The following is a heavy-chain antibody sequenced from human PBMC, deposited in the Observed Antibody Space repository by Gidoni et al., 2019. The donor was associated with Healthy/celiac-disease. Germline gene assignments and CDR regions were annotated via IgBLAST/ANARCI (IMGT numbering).Heavy chain of an antibody. Sequence: QVQLVESGGGVVQPGRSLRLSCAASGCTFSSYAMHWVRQAPGKGLDWVAVISYDGSNKYYADSVKGRFTISRDNSKNTLYLQMNSLRAEDTAVYYCAREADWNYKAPLDYWGQGTLVTVSS. J-gene: IGHJ4*02. V-gene: IGHV3-30-3*01. CDR1: GCTFSSYA. CDR2: ISYDGSNK. D-gene: IGHD1-7*01. CDR3: AREADWNYKAPLDY.